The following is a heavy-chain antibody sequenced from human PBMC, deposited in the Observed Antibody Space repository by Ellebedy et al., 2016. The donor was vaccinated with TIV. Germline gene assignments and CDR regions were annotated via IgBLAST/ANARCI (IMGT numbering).Heavy chain of an antibody. V-gene: IGHV3-33*08. Sequence: PGGSLRLSCTASGFTFSYYGMHWVRQAPGKGLEWVAVIWFDGSKTNYADSVKGRFTISRDQSKNTVYLQMNSLRAEDTAVYYCARDDDTSSHLSFYGYWGQGTLVTVSS. CDR3: ARDDDTSSHLSFYGY. CDR2: IWFDGSKT. D-gene: IGHD3-22*01. CDR1: GFTFSYYG. J-gene: IGHJ4*02.